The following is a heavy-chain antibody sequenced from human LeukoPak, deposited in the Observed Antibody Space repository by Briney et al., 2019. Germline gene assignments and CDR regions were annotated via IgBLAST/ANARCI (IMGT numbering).Heavy chain of an antibody. D-gene: IGHD2-8*01. CDR3: ASGLDCTNGVCPFDY. J-gene: IGHJ4*02. V-gene: IGHV3-9*01. CDR1: GFTFDDYA. Sequence: PGRSLRLSCAASGFTFDDYAMHWVRQAPGKGLEWVSGFSWNSGSIGYADSVKGRFPISRDNAKNSLYLQMNSLRAEDTALYYCASGLDCTNGVCPFDYWGQGTLVTVSS. CDR2: FSWNSGSI.